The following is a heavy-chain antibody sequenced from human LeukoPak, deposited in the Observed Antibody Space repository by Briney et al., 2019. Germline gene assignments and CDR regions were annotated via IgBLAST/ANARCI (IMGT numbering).Heavy chain of an antibody. CDR2: ISGGSNYI. D-gene: IGHD6-25*01. Sequence: GGSLRLSCAASGFTFSSYIMNWVRQAPGKGLEWVSSISGGSNYIYYADSVKGRCTISRDNAKNSLYLQMNSLRAEDTAVYYCARGQRTFDYWGQGTLVTVSS. CDR3: ARGQRTFDY. V-gene: IGHV3-21*01. CDR1: GFTFSSYI. J-gene: IGHJ4*02.